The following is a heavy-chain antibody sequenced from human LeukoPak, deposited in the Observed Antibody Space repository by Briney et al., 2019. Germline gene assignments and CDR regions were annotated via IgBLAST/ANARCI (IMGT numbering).Heavy chain of an antibody. Sequence: SXAAXGLTVSDNYMSWVRQAPGKGLEWVSVIYTDGNTYYADSVKGRFIISRDNSKNMVYLQMHSLRAEDTAIYYYXRXXSYLSAFDIWGQGTMVTVSS. V-gene: IGHV3-66*01. CDR1: GLTVSDNY. J-gene: IGHJ3*02. D-gene: IGHD3-10*01. CDR3: XRXXSYLSAFDI. CDR2: IYTDGNT.